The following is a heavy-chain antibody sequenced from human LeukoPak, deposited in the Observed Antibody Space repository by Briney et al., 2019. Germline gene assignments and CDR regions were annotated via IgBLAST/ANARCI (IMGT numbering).Heavy chain of an antibody. CDR3: ARSLIVASEDY. CDR2: ISASGAVP. Sequence: GGSLRLSCAASGFRFDSFYMGWIRQVPGKGLDYIALISASGAVPYYAESVKGRFTISRDNAKNSVSLQMNSLSADDTAIYYCARSLIVASEDYWGQGTQVTASS. V-gene: IGHV3-11*04. J-gene: IGHJ4*02. D-gene: IGHD3-22*01. CDR1: GFRFDSFY.